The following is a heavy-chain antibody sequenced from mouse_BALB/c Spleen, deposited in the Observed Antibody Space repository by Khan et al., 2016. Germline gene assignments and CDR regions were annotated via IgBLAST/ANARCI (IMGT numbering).Heavy chain of an antibody. CDR2: ITYSGST. V-gene: IGHV3-2*02. CDR1: GYSITSDYA. J-gene: IGHJ2*01. D-gene: IGHD2-4*01. Sequence: EVQLQESGPGLVKPSQSLSLTCTVTGYSITSDYAWNWIRQFPGNKLEWMGYITYSGSTSYNPSLKSRISITRDTSKNQFFLQLNSVTTEDTATYCCARFDYDREYFDYWGQGTTLTVSS. CDR3: ARFDYDREYFDY.